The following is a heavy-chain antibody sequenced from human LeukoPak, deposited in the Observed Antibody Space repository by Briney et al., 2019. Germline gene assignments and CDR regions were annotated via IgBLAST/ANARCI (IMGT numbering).Heavy chain of an antibody. CDR1: GFTFSSYE. CDR3: ARKYRSSTSCLFDC. CDR2: ISSSGSSI. J-gene: IGHJ4*02. V-gene: IGHV3-48*03. D-gene: IGHD2-2*01. Sequence: SGGSLRLSCAASGFTFSSYEMNWVRQAAGKGLEWVSYISSSGSSIYYADSVKGRFTISRDNAKNSLYLQMNSLRAEDTAVYYCARKYRSSTSCLFDCWGQGTLVTVSS.